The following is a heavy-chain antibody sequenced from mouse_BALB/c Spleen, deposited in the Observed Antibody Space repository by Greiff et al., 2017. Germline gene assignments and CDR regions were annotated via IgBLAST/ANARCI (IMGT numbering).Heavy chain of an antibody. Sequence: EVHLVESGGGLVKPGGSLKLSCAASGFTFSDYYMYWVRQTPEKRLEWVATISDGGSYTYYPDSVKGRFTISRDNAKNNLYLQMSSLKSEDTAMYYCARDQGGYYGSSSYAMDYWGQGTSVTVSS. J-gene: IGHJ4*01. D-gene: IGHD1-1*01. CDR3: ARDQGGYYGSSSYAMDY. CDR1: GFTFSDYY. CDR2: ISDGGSYT. V-gene: IGHV5-4*02.